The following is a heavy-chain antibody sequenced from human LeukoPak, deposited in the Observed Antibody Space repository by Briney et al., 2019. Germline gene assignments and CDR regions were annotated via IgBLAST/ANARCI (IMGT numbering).Heavy chain of an antibody. J-gene: IGHJ6*03. CDR2: INHSRST. V-gene: IGHV4-34*01. CDR1: GGSFSGYY. CDR3: ARVTESYGSGRRHNYYYYYMDV. Sequence: PSETLSLTCAVYGGSFSGYYWSWIRQPPGKGLEWIGEINHSRSTHYNPSLKSRVTISVDTSKNQFSLKLSSVTAADTAVYCCARVTESYGSGRRHNYYYYYMDVWGKGTTVTISS. D-gene: IGHD3-10*01.